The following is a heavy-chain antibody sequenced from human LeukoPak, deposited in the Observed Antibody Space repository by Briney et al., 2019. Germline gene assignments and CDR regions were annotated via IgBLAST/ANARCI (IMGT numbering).Heavy chain of an antibody. CDR2: INSDGSST. CDR1: GFTFSSYW. V-gene: IGHV3-74*01. J-gene: IGHJ4*02. Sequence: GGSLRLSCAASGFTFSSYWMHWVRQTPGKGLVWISRINSDGSSTNYADSVKGRFTISRDNAKNTLCLQMNSLRAEDTAVYYCARGSYNWNYFDYWGQGTLVTVSS. CDR3: ARGSYNWNYFDY. D-gene: IGHD1-20*01.